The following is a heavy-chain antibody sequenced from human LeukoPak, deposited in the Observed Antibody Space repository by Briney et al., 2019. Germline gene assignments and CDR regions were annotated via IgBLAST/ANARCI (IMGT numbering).Heavy chain of an antibody. D-gene: IGHD3-16*01. V-gene: IGHV3-48*03. Sequence: GGSLRLSCAASGFTFSSYEMNWVRQAPGKGLEWVSYISSSGSTIYYADSVKGRFTISRDNAKNSLYLQMNSLRAEDTAVYYCARDGMAAAGPLGELTTYFDYWGQGTLVTVSS. CDR1: GFTFSSYE. CDR2: ISSSGSTI. CDR3: ARDGMAAAGPLGELTTYFDY. J-gene: IGHJ4*02.